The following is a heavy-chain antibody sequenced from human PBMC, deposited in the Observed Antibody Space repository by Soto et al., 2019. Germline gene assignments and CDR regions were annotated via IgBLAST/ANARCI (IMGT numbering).Heavy chain of an antibody. D-gene: IGHD6-19*01. CDR2: IRSKANSYAT. CDR3: TSLSTSSGWSTRDY. CDR1: GFTFSGSA. V-gene: IGHV3-73*01. J-gene: IGHJ4*02. Sequence: GGSLRLSCAASGFTFSGSAMHWVRQASGKGLEWVGRIRSKANSYATAYAASVKGRFTISRDDSKNTAYLQMNSLKTEDTAVYYCTSLSTSSGWSTRDYWGQGTLVTVSS.